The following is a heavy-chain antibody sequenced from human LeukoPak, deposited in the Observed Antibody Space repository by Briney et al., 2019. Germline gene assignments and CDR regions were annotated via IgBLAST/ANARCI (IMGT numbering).Heavy chain of an antibody. J-gene: IGHJ6*03. Sequence: GGSLRLSCAASGFTFSSCSMNWVRQAPGKGLEWVSSITTSSTYTFYADSVKGRFTISRDNAKNSLYLQMNSLRAEDTAVYYCARDPYSGSYGDSYYYYMDVWGKGTTVTISS. CDR1: GFTFSSCS. CDR3: ARDPYSGSYGDSYYYYMDV. D-gene: IGHD1-26*01. CDR2: ITTSSTYT. V-gene: IGHV3-21*01.